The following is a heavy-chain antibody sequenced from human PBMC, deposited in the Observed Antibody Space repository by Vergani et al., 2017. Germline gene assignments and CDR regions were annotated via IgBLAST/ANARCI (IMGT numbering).Heavy chain of an antibody. CDR2: IIPIFGTA. D-gene: IGHD1-7*01. CDR1: GGTFSSYA. CDR3: ARXGNWNYLPLGRVDYMDV. V-gene: IGHV1-69*01. J-gene: IGHJ6*03. Sequence: QVQLVQSGAEVKKPGSSVKVSCKASGGTFSSYAISWVRQAPGQGLEWMGGIIPIFGTANYAQKFQGRVTITAAESTSTAYMGLSSLISEDTAVYYCARXGNWNYLPLGRVDYMDVWGKGTTVTVSS.